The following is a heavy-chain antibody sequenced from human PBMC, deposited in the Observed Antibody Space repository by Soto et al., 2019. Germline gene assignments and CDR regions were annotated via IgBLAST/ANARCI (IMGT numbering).Heavy chain of an antibody. CDR2: INHSGST. J-gene: IGHJ5*02. CDR3: ARGRWDYYYDSSVRWFDP. V-gene: IGHV4-34*01. D-gene: IGHD3-22*01. Sequence: QVQLQQWGAGLLKPSETLSLTCAVYGGSFSGYYWSWIRQPPGKGLEWIGEINHSGSTNYNPSLKCRVTISVDTSKNQFSLKLSSVTAADTAVYYCARGRWDYYYDSSVRWFDPWGQGTLVTISS. CDR1: GGSFSGYY.